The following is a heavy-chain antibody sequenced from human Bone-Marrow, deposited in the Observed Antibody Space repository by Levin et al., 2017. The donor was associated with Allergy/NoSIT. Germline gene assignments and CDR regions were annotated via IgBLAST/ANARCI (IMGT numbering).Heavy chain of an antibody. D-gene: IGHD1-7*01. CDR1: GDSVSSNSAA. V-gene: IGHV6-1*01. CDR2: TYYRSKWYN. CDR3: ARDRLELPLVPPNYYYYYGMDV. Sequence: TSQTLSLTCAISGDSVSSNSAAWNWIRQSPSRGLEWLGRTYYRSKWYNDYAVSVKSRITINPDTSKNQFSLQLNSVTPEDTAVYYCARDRLELPLVPPNYYYYYGMDVWGQGTTVTVSS. J-gene: IGHJ6*02.